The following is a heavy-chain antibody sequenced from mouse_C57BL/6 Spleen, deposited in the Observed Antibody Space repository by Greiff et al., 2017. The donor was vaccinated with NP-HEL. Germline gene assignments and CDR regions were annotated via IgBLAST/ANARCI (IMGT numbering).Heavy chain of an antibody. J-gene: IGHJ4*01. V-gene: IGHV1-50*01. CDR1: GYTFTSYW. CDR2: IDPSDSYT. CDR3: ARERNLLTGAMDY. D-gene: IGHD1-1*01. Sequence: QVQLQQPGAELVKPGASVKLSCKASGYTFTSYWMQWVKQRPGQGLEWIGEIDPSDSYTNYNQKFKGKATLTVDTSSSTAYMQLSSLTSEDSAVYYCARERNLLTGAMDYWGQGTSVTVSS.